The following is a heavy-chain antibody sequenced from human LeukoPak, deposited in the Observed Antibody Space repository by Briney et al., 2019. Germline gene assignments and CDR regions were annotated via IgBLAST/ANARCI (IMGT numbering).Heavy chain of an antibody. CDR2: ISGSGGST. D-gene: IGHD6-13*01. J-gene: IGHJ4*02. CDR1: GFTFSNYD. V-gene: IGHV3-23*01. CDR3: AREADGRPTAY. Sequence: PGGSLRLSCEASGFTFSNYDMIWVRQAPGKGLEWVSIISGSGGSTYYGDSVKGRFTISRDNSKNTLYLQMNSLGAEDTAVYYCAREADGRPTAYWGQGALVTVSS.